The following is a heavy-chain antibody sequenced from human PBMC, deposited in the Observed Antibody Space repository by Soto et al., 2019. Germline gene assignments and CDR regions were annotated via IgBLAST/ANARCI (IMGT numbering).Heavy chain of an antibody. J-gene: IGHJ5*02. V-gene: IGHV4-31*03. CDR1: GGSVTSGNYY. D-gene: IGHD2-2*01. CDR3: ARDGSSHVPAAMRWLDP. CDR2: IFNSGNA. Sequence: TLSLTCSVSGGSVTSGNYYWTWIRQRPGKGLEWIGHIFNSGNAYYNPSLKRRASISADTSKNQFPLRLTSVTAADAAVYFCARDGSSHVPAAMRWLDPWCQATLVTVSS.